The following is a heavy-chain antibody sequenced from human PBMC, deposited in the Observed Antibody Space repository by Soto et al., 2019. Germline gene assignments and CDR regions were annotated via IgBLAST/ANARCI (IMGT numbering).Heavy chain of an antibody. V-gene: IGHV1-18*04. Sequence: ASVKVSCKASGYAFTSHGISWVRQAPGQGLEWLGWISTYNSRTHYAQKVQGRVTMTTDTSTSTAYLDLRSLTFDDTAVYYCARARYCASPSCYKHFYYGMATWGKGTTVTASS. D-gene: IGHD2-2*02. CDR2: ISTYNSRT. CDR1: GYAFTSHG. CDR3: ARARYCASPSCYKHFYYGMAT. J-gene: IGHJ6*04.